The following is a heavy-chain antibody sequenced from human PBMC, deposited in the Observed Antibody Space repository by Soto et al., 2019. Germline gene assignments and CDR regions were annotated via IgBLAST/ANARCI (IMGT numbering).Heavy chain of an antibody. J-gene: IGHJ4*02. Sequence: SGPTLVNPTQTLTLTCTFSGFSLSTSGMCVSWIRQPPGKALEWLALIDWDDDKYYSTSLKTRLTISKDTYKNQVILTIKNIDPVVTVTYYCARRNPTSSGFDYWGQGTLVTVSS. V-gene: IGHV2-70*01. CDR2: IDWDDDK. CDR3: ARRNPTSSGFDY. CDR1: GFSLSTSGMC. D-gene: IGHD3-22*01.